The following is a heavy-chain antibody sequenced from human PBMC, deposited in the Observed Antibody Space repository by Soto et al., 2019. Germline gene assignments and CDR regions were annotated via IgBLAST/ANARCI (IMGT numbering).Heavy chain of an antibody. CDR3: AQSLIFVAPAYMYV. J-gene: IGHJ6*03. CDR2: IIPIQGRA. CDR1: GGSFISYT. V-gene: IGHV1-69*02. D-gene: IGHD2-21*01. Sequence: QVQLVQSGAEVKKPGSSVKVSCEASGGSFISYTFTWVRQAPGQGLEWMGRIIPIQGRANYALKLQDRVTISAERSTKAVYMELSSLRPEDTAVYYCAQSLIFVAPAYMYVCCKGNTVTVSS.